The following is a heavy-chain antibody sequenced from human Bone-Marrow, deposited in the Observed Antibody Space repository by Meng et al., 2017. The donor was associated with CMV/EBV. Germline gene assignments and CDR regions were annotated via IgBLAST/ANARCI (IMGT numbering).Heavy chain of an antibody. CDR2: IIPIFGTA. J-gene: IGHJ6*02. CDR3: ARVSARIAARNYYYGMDV. CDR1: GCTFSSYA. Sequence: SVKVSCKASGCTFSSYAISWVRQAPGQGLEWMGGIIPIFGTANYAQKFQGRVTITTDESTSTAYMKLSSLRSEDTAVYYCARVSARIAARNYYYGMDVWGQGTTVTVSS. V-gene: IGHV1-69*05. D-gene: IGHD6-6*01.